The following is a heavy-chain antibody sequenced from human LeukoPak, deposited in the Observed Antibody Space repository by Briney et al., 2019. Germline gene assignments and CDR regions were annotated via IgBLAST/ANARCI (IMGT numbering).Heavy chain of an antibody. CDR3: ARRLQDFWSGYYDYWFDP. J-gene: IGHJ5*02. Sequence: ASVKVSCKASGYTFTGYYMHWVRQAPGQGLEWMGWINPNSGGTNYAQKFQGRVTMTRDTSISTAYMELSRLRSDDTAVYYCARRLQDFWSGYYDYWFDPWGQGTLVTVSS. D-gene: IGHD3-3*01. V-gene: IGHV1-2*02. CDR2: INPNSGGT. CDR1: GYTFTGYY.